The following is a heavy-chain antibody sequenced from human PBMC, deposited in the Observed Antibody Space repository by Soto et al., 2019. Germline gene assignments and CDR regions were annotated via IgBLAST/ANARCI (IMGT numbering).Heavy chain of an antibody. V-gene: IGHV5-10-1*01. CDR1: GYSFTSYW. J-gene: IGHJ3*02. CDR3: ARHRIIWENHVTTMVSNDGFDI. D-gene: IGHD1-26*01. Sequence: GESLKISCKGSGYSFTSYWISWVRQMPGKGWEGRGRIDPSDSYTNYSPSFQGHVTISADKSISTAYLQWSSLKTEDTAIYYCARHRIIWENHVTTMVSNDGFDIWGQGTTVTVSS. CDR2: IDPSDSYT.